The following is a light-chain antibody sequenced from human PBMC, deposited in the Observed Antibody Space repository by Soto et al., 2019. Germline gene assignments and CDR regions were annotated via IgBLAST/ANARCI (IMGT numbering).Light chain of an antibody. V-gene: IGKV1-39*01. CDR1: QSISSY. CDR3: QQSYSRPA. Sequence: DIQMTQSPSSLSASVGDRVTITCRASQSISSYLNWYQQKPGKAPKLLIYAASSLQSGVPSRFSGSGSGTDFTLTVSSLQPEDVATYYCQQSYSRPAFGQGTKVEIK. CDR2: AAS. J-gene: IGKJ1*01.